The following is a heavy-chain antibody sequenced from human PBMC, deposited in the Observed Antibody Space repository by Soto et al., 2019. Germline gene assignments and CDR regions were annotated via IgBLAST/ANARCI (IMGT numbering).Heavy chain of an antibody. V-gene: IGHV3-30*18. J-gene: IGHJ5*02. CDR3: AKPLTLSGPGGFDP. D-gene: IGHD3-10*01. Sequence: GGSLRLSCAASGFTFSSYGMHWVRQAPGKGLEWVAVISYDGSNKYYADSVKGRFTISRDNSKNTLYLQMNSLRAEDTAVYYCAKPLTLSGPGGFDPWGRGTLVTVSS. CDR2: ISYDGSNK. CDR1: GFTFSSYG.